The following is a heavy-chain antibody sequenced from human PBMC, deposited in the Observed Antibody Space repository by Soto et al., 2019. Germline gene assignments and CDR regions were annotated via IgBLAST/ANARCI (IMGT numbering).Heavy chain of an antibody. J-gene: IGHJ3*02. Sequence: SGPTLVNPTQTLTLTCTFSGFSLSTSGMCVSWIGQPPGKALEWLALIDWDDDKYYSTSLKTRLTISKDTSKNQVVLTMTNMDPVDTATYYCARMGITGTNDAFDIWGQGTMVTVSS. CDR1: GFSLSTSGMC. D-gene: IGHD1-7*01. V-gene: IGHV2-70*01. CDR2: IDWDDDK. CDR3: ARMGITGTNDAFDI.